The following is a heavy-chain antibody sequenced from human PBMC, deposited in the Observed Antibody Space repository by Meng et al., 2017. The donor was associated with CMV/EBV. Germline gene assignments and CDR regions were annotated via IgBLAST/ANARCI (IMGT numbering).Heavy chain of an antibody. D-gene: IGHD4-23*01. V-gene: IGHV3-11*01. Sequence: GGPLNLSCAASGFTFSAYYMSWIRQAPGKGLEWVSYISSSGSTIYYADSVKGRFTISRDNAKNSLYLQMNSLRAEDTAVYYCARDPSTTVVTWGYNWFDPWGQGTLVTVSS. J-gene: IGHJ5*02. CDR3: ARDPSTTVVTWGYNWFDP. CDR2: ISSSGSTI. CDR1: GFTFSAYY.